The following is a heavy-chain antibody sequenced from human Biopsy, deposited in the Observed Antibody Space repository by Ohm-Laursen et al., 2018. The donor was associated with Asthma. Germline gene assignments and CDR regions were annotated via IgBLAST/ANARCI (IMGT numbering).Heavy chain of an antibody. CDR2: IYSSGST. CDR1: YGSITSGGYY. V-gene: IGHV4-31*03. Sequence: SQTLSLTCTVSYGSITSGGYYWTWIRQHPRPGPPPPGSIYSSGSTYYNPSLKSRVSISIDTSKNQFSLKLSSVTAADTAVYYCARAQDYYDSRGYYRSFDYWGQGTLATVSS. J-gene: IGHJ4*02. D-gene: IGHD3-22*01. CDR3: ARAQDYYDSRGYYRSFDY.